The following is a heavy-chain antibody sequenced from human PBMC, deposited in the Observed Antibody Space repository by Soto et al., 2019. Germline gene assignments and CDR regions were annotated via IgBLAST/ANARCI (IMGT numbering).Heavy chain of an antibody. CDR1: GGSISSYY. Sequence: SETLSLTCTVSGGSISSYYWSWIRQPPGKGLEWIGYIYYSGSTNYNPSLKSRVTISVDTSKNQFSLKLSSVTAADTAVYYCATDSKDFWSGYGDYYYYGMDVWGKGTTVTVSS. CDR2: IYYSGST. CDR3: ATDSKDFWSGYGDYYYYGMDV. J-gene: IGHJ6*04. D-gene: IGHD3-3*01. V-gene: IGHV4-59*01.